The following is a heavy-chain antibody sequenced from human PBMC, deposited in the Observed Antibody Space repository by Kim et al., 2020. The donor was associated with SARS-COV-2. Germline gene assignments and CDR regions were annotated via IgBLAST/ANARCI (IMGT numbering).Heavy chain of an antibody. CDR3: ARHQRYSSGWSVAFYHYYRDV. Sequence: SETLSLTCTVSGGSLSSSSYYWGWIRQPPGKGLEWIVTAYYIGNTYYNPSLKSRVTISVDTSKNQFSLKLGSVTAADTAVYYCARHQRYSSGWSVAFYHYYRDVWGKGTTVTVSS. D-gene: IGHD6-19*01. CDR2: AYYIGNT. CDR1: GGSLSSSSYY. V-gene: IGHV4-39*01. J-gene: IGHJ6*03.